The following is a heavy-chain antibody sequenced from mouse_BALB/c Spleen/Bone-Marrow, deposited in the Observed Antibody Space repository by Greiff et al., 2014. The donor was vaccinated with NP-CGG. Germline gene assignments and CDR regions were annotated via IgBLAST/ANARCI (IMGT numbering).Heavy chain of an antibody. CDR1: GLTFSDYY. J-gene: IGHJ4*01. D-gene: IGHD2-14*01. V-gene: IGHV5-4*02. CDR2: ISDGGSYT. CDR3: ARDRGVQGYAMDY. Sequence: EVKVEESGGGLVKPGGSLKLSCAASGLTFSDYYMYWVRQTPEKRLEWVATISDGGSYTYYPDSVKGRFTISRDIAKNNLYLQMSSLKSEDTAMYYCARDRGVQGYAMDYWGQGTSVTVSS.